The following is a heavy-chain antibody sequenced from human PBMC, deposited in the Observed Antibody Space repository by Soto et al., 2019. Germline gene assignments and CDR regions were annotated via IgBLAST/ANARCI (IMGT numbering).Heavy chain of an antibody. Sequence: GGSLRLSCAASGFTFSSYAMSWVRQAPGKGLEWVSAISGSGGSTYYADSVKGRLTISRDNSKNTLYLQMNSLRAEDTAVYYCLQRYCSGGSCYRWGQGTLVTVSS. J-gene: IGHJ4*02. V-gene: IGHV3-23*01. CDR3: LQRYCSGGSCYR. D-gene: IGHD2-15*01. CDR2: ISGSGGST. CDR1: GFTFSSYA.